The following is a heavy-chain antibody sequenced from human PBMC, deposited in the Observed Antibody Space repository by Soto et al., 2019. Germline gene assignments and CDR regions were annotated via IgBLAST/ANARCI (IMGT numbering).Heavy chain of an antibody. CDR3: AKVGSSGWYFDY. J-gene: IGHJ4*02. D-gene: IGHD6-19*01. CDR2: ITSDGST. CDR1: GFTFSGYA. V-gene: IGHV3-23*01. Sequence: EVQLLESGGGLVQPGGSLRLSCAASGFTFSGYAMSWVRQAPGKGLEWVSGITSDGSTYYADSVKGRFSISRDNSKNTLYLQMNSLRAEDTAVYHCAKVGSSGWYFDYWGQGTLVTVSS.